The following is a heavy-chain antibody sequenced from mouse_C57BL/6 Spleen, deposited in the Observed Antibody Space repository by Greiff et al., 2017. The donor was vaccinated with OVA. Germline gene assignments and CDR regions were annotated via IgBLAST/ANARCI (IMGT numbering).Heavy chain of an antibody. D-gene: IGHD4-1*01. CDR2: INPSSGYT. V-gene: IGHV1-7*01. Sequence: VQLQQSGAELAKPGASVKLSCKASGYTFTSYWMPWVKQRPGQGLEWIGYINPSSGYTTSNQKFKDKATLTADKTSSTAYMQLSSLTYEDAAVYYCAREGGTAWFAYWGQGTLVTVSA. CDR1: GYTFTSYW. J-gene: IGHJ3*01. CDR3: AREGGTAWFAY.